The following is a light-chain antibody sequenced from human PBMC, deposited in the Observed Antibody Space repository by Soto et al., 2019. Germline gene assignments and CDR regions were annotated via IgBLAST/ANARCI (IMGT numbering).Light chain of an antibody. J-gene: IGKJ1*01. CDR1: QSVSSN. CDR2: GAS. CDR3: QQYNNWTPT. Sequence: EILMTQYPATLSVSPGERATLSCGASQSVSSNLAWYQQKPGQAPRLLIYGASTRATGIPARLSGSGYGTEFTLTISSMKYEDFAVYYCQQYNNWTPTFGQGTKVDIK. V-gene: IGKV3-15*01.